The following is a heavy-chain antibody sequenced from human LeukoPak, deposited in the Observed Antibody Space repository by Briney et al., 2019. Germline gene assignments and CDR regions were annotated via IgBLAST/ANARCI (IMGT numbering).Heavy chain of an antibody. CDR3: AKGDIDYGGNSAMWSAFDI. V-gene: IGHV3-23*01. D-gene: IGHD4-23*01. CDR2: ISGSGGST. CDR1: GFTFSSYA. Sequence: GGSLRLSCAASGFTFSSYAMSWVRQAPGKGLEWVSAISGSGGSTYYADSVKGRFTISRDNSKNTLYLQMNSLRAEDTAVYYCAKGDIDYGGNSAMWSAFDIWGQGTMVTVSS. J-gene: IGHJ3*02.